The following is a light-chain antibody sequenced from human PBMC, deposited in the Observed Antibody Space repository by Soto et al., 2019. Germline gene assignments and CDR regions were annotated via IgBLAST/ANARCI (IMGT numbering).Light chain of an antibody. V-gene: IGKV3-15*01. CDR2: GAS. J-gene: IGKJ2*01. CDR3: QQYNNWPPYT. Sequence: EIVMTQSPATLSVSPGERATLSCRASQSISSSNLAWYQQKPGQAPRLLIYGASSRATGIPVRFSGSGSGTEFTLTISSLQSEDFAVYYCQQYNNWPPYTFGQGTKLEIK. CDR1: QSISSSN.